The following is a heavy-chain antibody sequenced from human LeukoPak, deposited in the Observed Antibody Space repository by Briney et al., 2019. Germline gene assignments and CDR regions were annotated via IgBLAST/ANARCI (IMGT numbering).Heavy chain of an antibody. Sequence: ASVKVSCKASGYTFTSYGISWVRQAPGQGLEWMGWISAYNCNTNYAQKLQGRVTMTTDTSTSTAYMELRSLRSDDTAVYYCARAGSALGHYGGFLRHWGQGTLVTVSS. CDR2: ISAYNCNT. CDR3: ARAGSALGHYGGFLRH. D-gene: IGHD4-23*01. CDR1: GYTFTSYG. V-gene: IGHV1-18*01. J-gene: IGHJ1*01.